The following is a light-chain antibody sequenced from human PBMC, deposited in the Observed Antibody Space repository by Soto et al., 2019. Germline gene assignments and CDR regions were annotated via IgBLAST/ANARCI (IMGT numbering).Light chain of an antibody. CDR1: QSVSSSY. V-gene: IGKV3-20*01. Sequence: EIVMTQSPATLSVSPGERATLSCRASQSVSSSYLAWYQQKPGQAPRLLIYGASIRATGIPDRFSGSGSGTDFTLTISRLEPEDFAVYYCQQYHTSPITFGQGTRLEIK. CDR2: GAS. J-gene: IGKJ5*01. CDR3: QQYHTSPIT.